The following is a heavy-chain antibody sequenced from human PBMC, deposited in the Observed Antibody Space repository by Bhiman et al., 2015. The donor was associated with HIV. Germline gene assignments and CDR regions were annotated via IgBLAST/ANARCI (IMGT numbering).Heavy chain of an antibody. CDR2: ISGSGGST. D-gene: IGHD6-6*01. CDR3: ATSRSEQARLVPGHLLARIATPMRHLELDY. J-gene: IGHJ4*02. V-gene: IGHV3-23*01. CDR1: GFTFSSYA. Sequence: EVQLLESGGGLVQPGGSLRLSCAASGFTFSSYAMSWVRQAPGKGLEWVSAISGSGGSTYYADSVKGRFTISRDNSKNTLYLQMNSLRAEDTAVYYCATSRSEQARLVPGHLLARIATPMRHLELDYWGQGTLVTVSS.